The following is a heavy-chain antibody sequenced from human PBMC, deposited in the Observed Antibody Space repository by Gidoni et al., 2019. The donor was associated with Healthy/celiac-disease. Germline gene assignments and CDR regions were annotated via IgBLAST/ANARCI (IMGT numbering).Heavy chain of an antibody. CDR2: IYYSGST. Sequence: QVQLQESGPGLVKPSQTLSLTCTVSRGSISSGGYYWSWISQHPGKGLEWLGYIYYSGSTYYNPSLKSRVTISVDTSKNQFSLKLSSVTAADTAVYYCARDRLNYGMDVWGQGTTVTVSS. V-gene: IGHV4-31*03. J-gene: IGHJ6*02. CDR1: RGSISSGGYY. CDR3: ARDRLNYGMDV.